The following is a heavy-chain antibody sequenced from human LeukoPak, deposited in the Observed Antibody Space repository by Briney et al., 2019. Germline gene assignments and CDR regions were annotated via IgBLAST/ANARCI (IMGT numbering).Heavy chain of an antibody. CDR1: GFSLSTYS. CDR2: INPDGSVR. J-gene: IGHJ4*02. CDR3: ARLFGGVTTFDY. D-gene: IGHD4-17*01. Sequence: GSLRLSCAASGFSLSTYSMSWVRQGPGKGLKCVATINPDGSVRHYVGSVQGRFTISRDDAENSVYLQMNTLIVEDTAVYYCARLFGGVTTFDYWGQGTLVTVSS. V-gene: IGHV3-7*01.